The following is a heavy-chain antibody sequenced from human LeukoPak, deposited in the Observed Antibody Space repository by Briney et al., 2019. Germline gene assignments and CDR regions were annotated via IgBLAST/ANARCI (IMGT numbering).Heavy chain of an antibody. D-gene: IGHD2-8*01. J-gene: IGHJ4*02. Sequence: SETLSLTCTASGGSISSGGYYWSWIRQHPGKGLEWIGYIYYSGSTYYNPSLKSRVTISVDTSKNQFSLKLSSVTAADTAVYYCARVQGMVYANFDYWGQGTLVTVSS. V-gene: IGHV4-31*03. CDR2: IYYSGST. CDR3: ARVQGMVYANFDY. CDR1: GGSISSGGYY.